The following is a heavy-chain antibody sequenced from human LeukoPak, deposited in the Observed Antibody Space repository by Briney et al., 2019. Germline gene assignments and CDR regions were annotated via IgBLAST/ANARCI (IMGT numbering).Heavy chain of an antibody. CDR3: ARETPPDPYGDYLYYFDY. CDR1: GGSISSGDYY. CDR2: IYYSGST. Sequence: SETLSLTCTVSGGSISSGDYYWSWIRQPPGKGLEWIGSIYYSGSTYYNPSLKSRVTISVDTSKNQFSLKLSSVTAADTAVYYCARETPPDPYGDYLYYFDYWGQGTLVTVSS. V-gene: IGHV4-39*07. J-gene: IGHJ4*02. D-gene: IGHD4-17*01.